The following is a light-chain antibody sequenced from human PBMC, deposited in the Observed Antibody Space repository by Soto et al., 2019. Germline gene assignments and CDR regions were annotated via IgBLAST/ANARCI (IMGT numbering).Light chain of an antibody. CDR3: QQYGSSPRT. Sequence: EIVLTQSPGTLSLSPGERATLSYRASQSVSSSYLAWYQQKPGQAPRLLIYGASSRATGIPDRFSGSGSGTDFTLTISRLEPEGFAVYYCQQYGSSPRTFGQGTKVEIK. V-gene: IGKV3-20*01. CDR2: GAS. CDR1: QSVSSSY. J-gene: IGKJ1*01.